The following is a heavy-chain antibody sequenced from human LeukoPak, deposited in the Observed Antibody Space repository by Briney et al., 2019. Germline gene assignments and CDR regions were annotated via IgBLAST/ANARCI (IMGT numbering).Heavy chain of an antibody. CDR2: IWYDGSNK. V-gene: IGHV3-33*08. CDR3: ARGALVGATRGFDY. D-gene: IGHD1-26*01. CDR1: GFTFSSYG. J-gene: IGHJ4*02. Sequence: GGSLRLSCAASGFTFSSYGMHWVRQAPGKGLEWVAVIWYDGSNKYYADSVKGRFTISRDNSKNTLYLQMNSLRAEDTAVYYCARGALVGATRGFDYWGQGTLVTVSS.